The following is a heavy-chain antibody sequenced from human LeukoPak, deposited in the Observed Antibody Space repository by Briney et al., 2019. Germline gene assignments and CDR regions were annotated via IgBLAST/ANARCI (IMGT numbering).Heavy chain of an antibody. D-gene: IGHD1-26*01. J-gene: IGHJ4*02. Sequence: GGSLRLSCAVSGLIFSDHYIDWVRQAPGKGLEWVGRSRNKAQSFTIHYAASVKGRFTISRDDSKNPLYLQMDSLKTEDTAVYYCARPPYAGSYSIDYWGQGTLVTVSS. CDR2: SRNKAQSFTI. V-gene: IGHV3-72*01. CDR1: GLIFSDHY. CDR3: ARPPYAGSYSIDY.